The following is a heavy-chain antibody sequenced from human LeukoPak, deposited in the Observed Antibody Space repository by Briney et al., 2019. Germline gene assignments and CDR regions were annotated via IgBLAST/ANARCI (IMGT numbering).Heavy chain of an antibody. Sequence: GGSLRLSRAASGFTFSSSAMSWVRQAPGKGLEWVSAISNNGGYTYYADSVQGRFTISIDNSKSTLCLQMNSLRAEDTAVYYCAKQLGYCSDGSCYFPYWGQGTLVTVSS. CDR3: AKQLGYCSDGSCYFPY. CDR2: ISNNGGYT. V-gene: IGHV3-23*01. CDR1: GFTFSSSA. D-gene: IGHD2-15*01. J-gene: IGHJ4*02.